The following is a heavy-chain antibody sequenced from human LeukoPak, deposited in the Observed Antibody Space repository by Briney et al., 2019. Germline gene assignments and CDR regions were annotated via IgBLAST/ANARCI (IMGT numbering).Heavy chain of an antibody. J-gene: IGHJ6*02. D-gene: IGHD4-17*01. CDR3: ATHTTVTHYYCYYYGMDV. CDR1: GGTFRSYA. Sequence: GASVKVSCKASGGTFRSYAISWVRQAPGQGLEWMGWINTNTGNSTYAQGFTGRFVFSLDTSVSTAYLQISSLKAEDTAVYYCATHTTVTHYYCYYYGMDVWGQGTTVTVSS. V-gene: IGHV7-4-1*02. CDR2: INTNTGNS.